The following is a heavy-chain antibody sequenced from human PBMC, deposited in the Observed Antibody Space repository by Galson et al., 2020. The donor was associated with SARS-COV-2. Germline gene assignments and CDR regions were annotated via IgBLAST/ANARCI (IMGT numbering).Heavy chain of an antibody. CDR2: INAASGDT. D-gene: IGHD1-1*01. CDR3: AREGNAELVKVFDY. J-gene: IGHJ4*02. CDR1: GHTITGYY. V-gene: IGHV1-2*02. Sequence: ASVKVSCKASGHTITGYYMHWVRQAPGQGLDWMGWINAASGDTRIAQKFKGRVAMTRDTAINTAYIEVNSLRSDDTAVYYCAREGNAELVKVFDYWGPGTMVTVSS.